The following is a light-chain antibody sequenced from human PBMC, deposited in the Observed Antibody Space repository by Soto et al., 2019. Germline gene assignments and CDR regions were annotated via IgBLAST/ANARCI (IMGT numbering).Light chain of an antibody. CDR3: LQHNSYPLT. V-gene: IGKV1-17*03. CDR1: QGISNC. J-gene: IGKJ4*01. Sequence: DIQMTQSPSAMSASVGDRITIPCRASQGISNCLAWFQQKPGRVPKRLIYAASSLQSGVPSRFRGSGSGTEFTLTISSLQPEDFATYYCLQHNSYPLTFGGGTEVEIK. CDR2: AAS.